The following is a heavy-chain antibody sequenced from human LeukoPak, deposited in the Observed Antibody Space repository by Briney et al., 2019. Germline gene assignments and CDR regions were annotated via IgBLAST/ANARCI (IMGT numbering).Heavy chain of an antibody. J-gene: IGHJ6*03. Sequence: GGSLRLSCAASGFTFSSYSMNWVRQAPGKGLEWVSSISSSSSYIYYADSVKGRFTISRDNAKNSLYLQMNSLRAEDTAVYYCARDRFLGYMDVWGKGTTVTVSS. CDR2: ISSSSSYI. D-gene: IGHD3-3*01. CDR3: ARDRFLGYMDV. V-gene: IGHV3-21*01. CDR1: GFTFSSYS.